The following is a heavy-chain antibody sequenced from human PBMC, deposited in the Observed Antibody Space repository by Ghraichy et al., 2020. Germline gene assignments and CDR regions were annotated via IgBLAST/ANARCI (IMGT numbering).Heavy chain of an antibody. Sequence: ASVKVSCKASGYTFTGYYMHWVRQAPGQGLEWMGWINPNSGGTNYAQKFQGRVTMTRDTSISTAYMELSRLRSDDTAVYYCARELRGSSSWWWGDYYYYGMDVWGQGTTVTVSS. CDR1: GYTFTGYY. V-gene: IGHV1-2*02. CDR2: INPNSGGT. CDR3: ARELRGSSSWWWGDYYYYGMDV. J-gene: IGHJ6*02. D-gene: IGHD6-13*01.